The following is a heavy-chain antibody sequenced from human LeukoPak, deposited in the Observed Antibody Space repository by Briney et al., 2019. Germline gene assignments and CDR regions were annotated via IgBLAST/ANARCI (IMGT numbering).Heavy chain of an antibody. V-gene: IGHV1-2*04. D-gene: IGHD1-14*01. Sequence: ASVKISCKASGYTFTGYYMHWVRQAPGQGLEWMGWINPNSGGTNYAQKFQGWVTMTRDTSISTAYMELSRLRSDDTAVYYCARRRITGGFDPWGQGTLVTVSS. CDR3: ARRRITGGFDP. CDR2: INPNSGGT. J-gene: IGHJ5*02. CDR1: GYTFTGYY.